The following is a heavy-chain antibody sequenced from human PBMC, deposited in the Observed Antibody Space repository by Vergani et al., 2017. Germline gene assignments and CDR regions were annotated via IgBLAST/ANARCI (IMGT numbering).Heavy chain of an antibody. J-gene: IGHJ5*02. CDR1: GASIRSSNYY. CDR2: IYYSGST. V-gene: IGHV4-39*01. Sequence: QLQLQESGPGLVKPSATLSLTCSVSGASIRSSNYYSGWIRQPPGKGLEWIASIYYSGSTYYNPSLKSRVTISVDTSKNQFSLKLSSGTAADTAVYFCARHSTVEWLVKLGWIDPWGQGILVTVSS. CDR3: ARHSTVEWLVKLGWIDP. D-gene: IGHD6-19*01.